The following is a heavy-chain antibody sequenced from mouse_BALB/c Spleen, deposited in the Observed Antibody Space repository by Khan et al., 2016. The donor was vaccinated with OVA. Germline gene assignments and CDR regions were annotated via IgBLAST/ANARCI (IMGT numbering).Heavy chain of an antibody. D-gene: IGHD1-1*02. Sequence: QVQLQQSGAELVRPGVSVKISCKGSGYTFTDYAMHWVKQSHAKSLEWIGVISTYYGDVDYSQKFKGKATMTVDRSSNTVYMELARLTSEDSAIYYWARGGKFAYWGQGTLVTVSA. V-gene: IGHV1S137*01. CDR1: GYTFTDYA. CDR3: ARGGKFAY. CDR2: ISTYYGDV. J-gene: IGHJ3*01.